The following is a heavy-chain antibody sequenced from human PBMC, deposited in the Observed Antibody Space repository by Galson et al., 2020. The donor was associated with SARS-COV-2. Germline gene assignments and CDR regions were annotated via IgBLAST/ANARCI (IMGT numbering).Heavy chain of an antibody. J-gene: IGHJ6*02. CDR3: AKDGLSYYYGMDV. Sequence: GESLKISCAASGFTFSSYAMSWVRQAPGKGLEWVSAISGSGGSTYYADSVKGRFTISRDHSKNTLYLQMNSLRAEDTAVYYCAKDGLSYYYGMDVWGQGTTVAVSS. V-gene: IGHV3-23*01. D-gene: IGHD3-16*02. CDR1: GFTFSSYA. CDR2: ISGSGGST.